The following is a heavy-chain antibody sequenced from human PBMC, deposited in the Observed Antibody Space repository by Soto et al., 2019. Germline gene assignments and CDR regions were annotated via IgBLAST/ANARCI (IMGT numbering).Heavy chain of an antibody. J-gene: IGHJ6*02. CDR3: ARGSSIAGLYYGMDV. CDR2: NYYSGIT. Sequence: SETLSLTCTVSGGSISSYYWSWIRQPPGKGLEWIGYNYYSGITYYNPSLKSRVTISLDTSKNQFSLKLSSVTAADTAVYYCARGSSIAGLYYGMDVWGQGTTVTVSS. D-gene: IGHD6-6*01. CDR1: GGSISSYY. V-gene: IGHV4-59*12.